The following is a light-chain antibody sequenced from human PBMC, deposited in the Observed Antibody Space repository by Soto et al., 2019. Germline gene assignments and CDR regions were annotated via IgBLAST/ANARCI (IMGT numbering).Light chain of an antibody. CDR1: QSVTSS. CDR2: GAS. V-gene: IGKV3-15*01. Sequence: ILMTQSPATLSVSAGERATLSCRASQSVTSSLAWYQQEPGQAPRLLIYGASTRATGIPARFSGSGSGTEFTLTISSLPSEDFKVYYCQRYIDSPLTFGGGTKVDIK. J-gene: IGKJ4*01. CDR3: QRYIDSPLT.